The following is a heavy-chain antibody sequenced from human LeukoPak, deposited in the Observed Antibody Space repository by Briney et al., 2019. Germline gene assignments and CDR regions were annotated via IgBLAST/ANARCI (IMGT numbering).Heavy chain of an antibody. J-gene: IGHJ4*02. CDR1: GFIFSNYW. V-gene: IGHV3-74*03. CDR2: VNNDGSST. Sequence: GGSLRPSCAASGFIFSNYWMHWVRQAPGKGLVGVSRVNNDGSSTTYADSVKGRFTISRDNAKNTLYLQMNSLRAEDTAVYYCAKGGLRVTDYWGQGTLVTVSS. CDR3: AKGGLRVTDY. D-gene: IGHD5/OR15-5a*01.